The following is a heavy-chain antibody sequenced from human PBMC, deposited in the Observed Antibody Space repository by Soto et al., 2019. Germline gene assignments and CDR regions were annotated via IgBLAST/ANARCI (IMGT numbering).Heavy chain of an antibody. Sequence: SLRLSCAASGFTFSSYEMNWVRQAPGKGLGWVSYISSSGSTIYYADSVKGRFTISRDNAKNSLYLQMNSLRAEDTAVYYCARMGPIYYYGMDVWGQGTTVTVSS. CDR2: ISSSGSTI. D-gene: IGHD2-21*01. CDR1: GFTFSSYE. CDR3: ARMGPIYYYGMDV. V-gene: IGHV3-48*03. J-gene: IGHJ6*02.